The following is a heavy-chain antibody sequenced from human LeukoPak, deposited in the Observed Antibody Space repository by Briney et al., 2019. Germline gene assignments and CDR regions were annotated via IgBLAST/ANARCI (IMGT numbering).Heavy chain of an antibody. D-gene: IGHD6-19*01. V-gene: IGHV3-49*04. CDR1: GFTFGDYA. CDR2: IRSKAYGGTT. CDR3: ASSSGFDY. Sequence: GVLRLSCTASGFTFGDYAMSWVRQAPGKGLEWVGFIRSKAYGGTTEYAASVKGRFTISRDDSKSIAYLQMNSLKTEDTAVYYCASSSGFDYWGQGALVTVSS. J-gene: IGHJ4*02.